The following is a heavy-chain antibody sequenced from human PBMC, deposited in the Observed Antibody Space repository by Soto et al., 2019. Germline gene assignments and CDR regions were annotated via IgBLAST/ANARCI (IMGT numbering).Heavy chain of an antibody. CDR1: GGSISSYY. CDR3: ARAPGEYYDFWSGYYTGHYFDY. CDR2: IYYSGST. V-gene: IGHV4-59*01. Sequence: SETLSLTCTVSGGSISSYYWSWIRQPPGKGLEWIGYIYYSGSTNYNPSLKSRVTISVDTSKNQFSLKLSSVTAADTAVYYCARAPGEYYDFWSGYYTGHYFDYWGQGTLVTVSS. J-gene: IGHJ4*02. D-gene: IGHD3-3*01.